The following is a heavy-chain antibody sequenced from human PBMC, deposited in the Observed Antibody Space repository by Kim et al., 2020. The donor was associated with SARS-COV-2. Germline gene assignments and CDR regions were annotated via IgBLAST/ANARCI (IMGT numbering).Heavy chain of an antibody. J-gene: IGHJ4*02. CDR3: ARDPRWYSYGSETNFDY. CDR1: GYTFTSYY. Sequence: ASVKVSCKASGYTFTSYYMHWVRQAPGQGLEWMGIINPSGGSTSYAQKFQGRVTMTRDTSTSTVYMELSSLRSEDTAVYYCARDPRWYSYGSETNFDYWGQGTLVTVSS. V-gene: IGHV1-46*01. CDR2: INPSGGST. D-gene: IGHD5-18*01.